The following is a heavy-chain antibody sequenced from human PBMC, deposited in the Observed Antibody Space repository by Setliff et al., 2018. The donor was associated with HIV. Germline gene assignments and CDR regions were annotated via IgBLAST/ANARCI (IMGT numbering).Heavy chain of an antibody. J-gene: IGHJ4*02. CDR1: GGSVISSSYY. V-gene: IGHV4-39*07. Sequence: SETLSLTCTVSGGSVISSSYYWGWIRQPPGKGLEWIGTMYYSGSTSYNPSLKSRVAISVDTSKNQFSLKLSSVTAADTAVYYCARVVYYDSSGHPPGYFDYWGQGTLVTVSS. CDR3: ARVVYYDSSGHPPGYFDY. D-gene: IGHD3-22*01. CDR2: MYYSGST.